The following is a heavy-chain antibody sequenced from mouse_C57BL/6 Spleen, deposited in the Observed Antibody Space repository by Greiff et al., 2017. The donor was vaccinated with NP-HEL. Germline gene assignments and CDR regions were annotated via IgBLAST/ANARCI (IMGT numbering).Heavy chain of an antibody. CDR2: IHPNSGST. J-gene: IGHJ2*01. D-gene: IGHD2-5*01. Sequence: QVQLQQPGAELVKPGASVKLSCKASGYTFTSYWMHWVKQRPGQGLEWIGMIHPNSGSTNYNEKFKSKATLTVDKSSSTAYMQLSSLTSEDSAVYYCARARYSNSPFDYWGQGTTLTVSS. CDR3: ARARYSNSPFDY. CDR1: GYTFTSYW. V-gene: IGHV1-64*01.